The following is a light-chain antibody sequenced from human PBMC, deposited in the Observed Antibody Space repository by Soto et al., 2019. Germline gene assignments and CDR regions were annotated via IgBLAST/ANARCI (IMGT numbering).Light chain of an antibody. V-gene: IGLV2-8*01. Sequence: QSALTQPPSAVGSPGQSVTISCTGTSSDVGSYNYVSWYQQYPGKAPKLMIYEVNKRPSGVPDRFSGSKSGNTASLTVSGLQAEDEADYYCNSYGGSNNYVIFGGGTKLTVL. J-gene: IGLJ2*01. CDR1: SSDVGSYNY. CDR2: EVN. CDR3: NSYGGSNNYVI.